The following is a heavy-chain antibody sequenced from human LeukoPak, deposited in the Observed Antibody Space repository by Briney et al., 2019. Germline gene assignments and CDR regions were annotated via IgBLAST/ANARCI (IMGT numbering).Heavy chain of an antibody. D-gene: IGHD3-9*01. J-gene: IGHJ5*02. CDR1: GFXFSDYY. V-gene: IGHV3-11*05. Sequence: GGSLRLSCVASGFXFSDYYMSWIRQAPGKGLEYVSYISSSGTYANYANSVKGRFTNSRDNAKNSLYLQMNSLRADDTAVYYCARGGYDILTGTSFFDPWGQGTLVTVSS. CDR3: ARGGYDILTGTSFFDP. CDR2: ISSSGTYA.